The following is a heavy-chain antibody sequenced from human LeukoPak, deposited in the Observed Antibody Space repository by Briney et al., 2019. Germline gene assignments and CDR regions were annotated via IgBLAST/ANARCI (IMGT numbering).Heavy chain of an antibody. CDR3: ARGTTDGYSYGRFDY. V-gene: IGHV4-31*03. CDR1: GGSISSGGFY. D-gene: IGHD5-18*01. Sequence: SQTLSLTCTVSGGSISSGGFYWSWIRQHPGKGLEWRVYIYYSGTTYYTPSLKSRVTFSVDTSKNQFSLKLNPVTAADTALYYCARGTTDGYSYGRFDYSGQGTLVTVSS. J-gene: IGHJ4*02. CDR2: IYYSGTT.